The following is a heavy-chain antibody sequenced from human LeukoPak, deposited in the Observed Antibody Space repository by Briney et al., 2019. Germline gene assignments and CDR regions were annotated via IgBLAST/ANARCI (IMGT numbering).Heavy chain of an antibody. D-gene: IGHD6-13*01. V-gene: IGHV3-74*01. J-gene: IGHJ4*02. Sequence: GGSLRLSCAASGFTFSSYWMHWVRQVPGKGLVWVSRINSDGSSTSYADSVKGRFTISRDNAKNTLYLQMNSLRAEDTAVYYCARYSSSWYIHYWGQGTLVTVSS. CDR2: INSDGSST. CDR1: GFTFSSYW. CDR3: ARYSSSWYIHY.